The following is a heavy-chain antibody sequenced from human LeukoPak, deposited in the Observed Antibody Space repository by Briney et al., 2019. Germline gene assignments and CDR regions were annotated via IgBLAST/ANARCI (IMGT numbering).Heavy chain of an antibody. V-gene: IGHV3-21*01. J-gene: IGHJ4*02. CDR3: ASAMVRGVITTDY. CDR2: ISSSSSYI. CDR1: GFTFSSYS. Sequence: GGSLRLSCAASGFTFSSYSMNWVRQAPGKGLEWVSSISSSSSYIYYAGSVKGRFTISRDNAKNSLYLQMNSLRAEDTAVYYCASAMVRGVITTDYWGQGTLVTVSS. D-gene: IGHD3-10*01.